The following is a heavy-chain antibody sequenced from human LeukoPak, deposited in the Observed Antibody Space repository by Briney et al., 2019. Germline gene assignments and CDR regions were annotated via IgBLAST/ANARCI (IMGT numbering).Heavy chain of an antibody. CDR1: GYTFTSYD. CDR2: MNPNSGNT. D-gene: IGHD5-24*01. CDR3: ARVVEMATIGYYYYYYMDV. Sequence: ASVKVSCKASGYTFTSYDINWVRQATGQGLEWMGWMNPNSGNTGYAQKFQGRVTMTRNTSISTAYMELSSLRSEDTAVYYCARVVEMATIGYYYYYYMDVWGKGTTVTISS. V-gene: IGHV1-8*01. J-gene: IGHJ6*03.